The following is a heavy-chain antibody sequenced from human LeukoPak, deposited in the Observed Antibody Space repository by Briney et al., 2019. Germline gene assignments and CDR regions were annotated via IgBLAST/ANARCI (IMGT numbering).Heavy chain of an antibody. V-gene: IGHV3-21*01. J-gene: IGHJ4*02. CDR3: AREPTSMGSDY. D-gene: IGHD5-18*01. CDR2: ISDSSTYI. CDR1: GFTFSSYG. Sequence: PGGSLRLSCAASGFTFSSYGMHWVRQAPGKGLEWVSSISDSSTYIYYTDSVKGRFTISRDNAKNSLYLQMNSLRADDAAVYYCAREPTSMGSDYWGQGTLVTVSS.